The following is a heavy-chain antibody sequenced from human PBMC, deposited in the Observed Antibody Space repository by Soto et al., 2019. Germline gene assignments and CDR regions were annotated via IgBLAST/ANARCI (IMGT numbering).Heavy chain of an antibody. J-gene: IGHJ4*02. Sequence: VGSLRLSCGPSLFTFSGHGMKWVRRAPGRGLEWVSYISSSGSTIYYADSVKGRFTISRDNSKNTVFLDMSSLRAEDTAVYFCAKDSYFDFWSGYYKENWGQGTQVTVSS. CDR3: AKDSYFDFWSGYYKEN. CDR2: ISSSGSTI. V-gene: IGHV3-48*03. D-gene: IGHD3-3*01. CDR1: LFTFSGHG.